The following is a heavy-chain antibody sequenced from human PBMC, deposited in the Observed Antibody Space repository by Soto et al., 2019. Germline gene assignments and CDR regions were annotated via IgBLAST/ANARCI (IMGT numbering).Heavy chain of an antibody. D-gene: IGHD1-26*01. CDR1: GFTFDNYA. CDR2: IHWNGGHT. Sequence: EVQLVESGGGLVQPGRSLRLSCAASGFTFDNYAMHWVRQAPGKGPEWVSGIHWNGGHTGYAASVKGRFTISRDNAKNSLFLQMNSLRPEDTAFYYCVRDPVALRNRVRVGYFNLWGRGTQVTVSS. V-gene: IGHV3-9*01. CDR3: VRDPVALRNRVRVGYFNL. J-gene: IGHJ2*01.